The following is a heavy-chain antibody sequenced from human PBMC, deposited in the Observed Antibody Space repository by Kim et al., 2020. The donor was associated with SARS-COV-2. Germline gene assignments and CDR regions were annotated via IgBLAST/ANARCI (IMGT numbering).Heavy chain of an antibody. Sequence: GESLKISCKGSGYSFTSYWIGWVRQMPGKGLEWMGIIYPGDSDTRYSPSFQGQVTISADKSISTAYLQWSSLKASDTAMYYCARYPEEMATITYAFDIWGQGTMVTVSS. CDR2: IYPGDSDT. CDR1: GYSFTSYW. V-gene: IGHV5-51*01. J-gene: IGHJ3*02. D-gene: IGHD5-12*01. CDR3: ARYPEEMATITYAFDI.